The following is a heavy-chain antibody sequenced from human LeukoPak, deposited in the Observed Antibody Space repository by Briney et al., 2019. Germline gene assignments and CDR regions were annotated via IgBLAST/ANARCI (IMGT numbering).Heavy chain of an antibody. CDR3: ARDLFSCSSTSCYVY. D-gene: IGHD2-2*01. V-gene: IGHV1-69*04. Sequence: EASVKVSCKASGGTFTSYTFSWVRQAPGQGLEWMGRVIPVLGIVNYAQKFQGRVTITADKSTSTAYMELSSLRAEDTAVYYCARDLFSCSSTSCYVYWGQGTLVTVSS. CDR1: GGTFTSYT. J-gene: IGHJ4*02. CDR2: VIPVLGIV.